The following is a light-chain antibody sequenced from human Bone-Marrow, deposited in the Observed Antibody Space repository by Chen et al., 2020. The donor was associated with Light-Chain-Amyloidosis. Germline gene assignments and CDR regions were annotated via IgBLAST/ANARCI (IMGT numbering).Light chain of an antibody. CDR3: SSYTITNTLV. V-gene: IGLV2-14*01. CDR1: SSDVGGDNH. J-gene: IGLJ1*01. Sequence: QSALTQPASVSGSPGQSLTISSTGPSSDVGGDNHVSWYQQHPDKAPKLMIYEVTNRPSWVPDRFSGSKYDNTASLTISGLQTEDEADYFCSSYTITNTLVFGSGTRVTVL. CDR2: EVT.